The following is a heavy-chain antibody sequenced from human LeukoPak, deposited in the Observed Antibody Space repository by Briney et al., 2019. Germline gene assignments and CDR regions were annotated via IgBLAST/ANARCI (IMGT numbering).Heavy chain of an antibody. J-gene: IGHJ4*02. CDR1: GYTFIGYY. V-gene: IGHV1-2*02. Sequence: ASVKVSCKVSGYTFIGYYIHWVRQAPGQGLEWMGWINPNSGATNYAQKFQGRVTMTRDRSISTAYMELNWLTSDDTAVYYCTRETGGSTLVTLPSDNWGQGTPVTVSS. D-gene: IGHD4-23*01. CDR2: INPNSGAT. CDR3: TRETGGSTLVTLPSDN.